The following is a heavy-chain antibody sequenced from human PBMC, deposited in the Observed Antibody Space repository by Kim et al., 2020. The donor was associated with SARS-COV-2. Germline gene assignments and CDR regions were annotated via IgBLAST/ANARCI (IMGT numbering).Heavy chain of an antibody. Sequence: SETLSLTCTVSGGSISSSSYYWGWIRQPPGKGLEWIGSIYYSGSTYYNPSLKSRVTISVDTSKNQFSLKLSSVTAADTAVYYCARCEITRLGTHLDYWGQGTLVTVSS. CDR1: GGSISSSSYY. D-gene: IGHD3-16*01. J-gene: IGHJ4*02. CDR2: IYYSGST. V-gene: IGHV4-39*01. CDR3: ARCEITRLGTHLDY.